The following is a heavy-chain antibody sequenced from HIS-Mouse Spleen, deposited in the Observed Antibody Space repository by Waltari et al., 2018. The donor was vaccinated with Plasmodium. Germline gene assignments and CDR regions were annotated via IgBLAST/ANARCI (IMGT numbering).Heavy chain of an antibody. CDR2: IDWDEDK. J-gene: IGHJ6*02. CDR3: ARTTYSSSSAKYYYYGMDV. D-gene: IGHD6-6*01. V-gene: IGHV2-70*15. Sequence: QVTLRESGPALVKPTQTLTLTCTFSGFSLSTSGMCVTWIRQPPGKALEWLARIDWDEDKYYSTSLKTRLTISKDTSKNQVVLTMTNMDPVDTAKYYCARTTYSSSSAKYYYYGMDVWGQGTTVTVSS. CDR1: GFSLSTSGMC.